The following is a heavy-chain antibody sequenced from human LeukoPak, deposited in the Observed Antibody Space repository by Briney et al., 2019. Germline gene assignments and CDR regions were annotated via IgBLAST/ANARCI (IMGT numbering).Heavy chain of an antibody. CDR2: ITGNSGTI. D-gene: IGHD2-21*02. J-gene: IGHJ4*02. Sequence: PGGSLRLSCAASGFIFDEYAMHWVRQPPGASLEWVSGITGNSGTIGYADSVKGRFTISRDNAKNSLYLQMNSLRAEDTALYYCAKGDRGHSVPDYWGQGTLVTVSS. V-gene: IGHV3-9*01. CDR3: AKGDRGHSVPDY. CDR1: GFIFDEYA.